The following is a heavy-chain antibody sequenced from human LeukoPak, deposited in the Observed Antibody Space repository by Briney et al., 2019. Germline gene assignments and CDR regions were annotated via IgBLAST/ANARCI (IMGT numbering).Heavy chain of an antibody. J-gene: IGHJ6*03. D-gene: IGHD1-26*01. CDR3: ARRYPWPNYYYMDV. CDR1: GGSISSSSYY. V-gene: IGHV4-39*01. Sequence: SETLSLTCTVSGGSISSSSYYWGCIRQPPGKGLEWIGSIYYSGSTYYNPSLKSRVTISVDTSKNQFSLKLSSVTAADTAVYYCARRYPWPNYYYMDVWGKGTTVTVSS. CDR2: IYYSGST.